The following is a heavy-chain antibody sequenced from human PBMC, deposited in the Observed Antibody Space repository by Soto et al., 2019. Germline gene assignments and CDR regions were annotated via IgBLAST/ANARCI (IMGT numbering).Heavy chain of an antibody. J-gene: IGHJ6*02. CDR2: IYYSGST. Sequence: SETLSLTCTASGGSISSSSYYWGWIRQPPGKGLEWIGSIYYSGSTYYNPSLKSRVTISVDTSKNQFSLKLSSVTAADTAVYYCARQGQLELQYYYYYGMDVWGQGTTVTVSS. CDR1: GGSISSSSYY. CDR3: ARQGQLELQYYYYYGMDV. D-gene: IGHD1-7*01. V-gene: IGHV4-39*01.